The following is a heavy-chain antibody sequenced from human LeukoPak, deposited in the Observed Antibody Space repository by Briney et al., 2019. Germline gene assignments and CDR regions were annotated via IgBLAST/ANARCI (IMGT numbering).Heavy chain of an antibody. CDR2: IYTSGNT. CDR1: GVSINKYY. D-gene: IGHD3-3*01. CDR3: AKVATFGVVEYYFDY. J-gene: IGHJ4*02. Sequence: SETLSLTCTVSGVSINKYYWSWIRQPAGKGLEWIGRIYTSGNTNYNPSLKSRVTMSVDTSKKQFSLKLSSVTAADTAVYYCAKVATFGVVEYYFDYWGQGTLVTVSS. V-gene: IGHV4-4*07.